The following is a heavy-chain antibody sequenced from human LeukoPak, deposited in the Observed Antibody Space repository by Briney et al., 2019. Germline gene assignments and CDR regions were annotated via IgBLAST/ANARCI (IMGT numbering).Heavy chain of an antibody. D-gene: IGHD3-22*01. Sequence: GASVKVSCKASGYTFTGYYMHWVRQAPGQGLEWMGWINPNSGGTNYAQKFQGRVTMTRDTSISTAYMELSRLRSDDTAVYYCASTKHDSSGYYKDYWGQGTLVTVSS. CDR3: ASTKHDSSGYYKDY. V-gene: IGHV1-2*02. J-gene: IGHJ4*02. CDR2: INPNSGGT. CDR1: GYTFTGYY.